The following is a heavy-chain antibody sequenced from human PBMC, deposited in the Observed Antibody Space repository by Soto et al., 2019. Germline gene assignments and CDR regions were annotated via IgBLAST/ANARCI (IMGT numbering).Heavy chain of an antibody. CDR3: AKDSYYDSSGYIGY. J-gene: IGHJ4*02. D-gene: IGHD3-22*01. Sequence: SLRLSCAASGFTFDDYAMHWVRQAPGKGLEWVSGISWNSGSIGYADSVKGRFTISRDNAKNSLYLQMNSLRAEDTALYYCAKDSYYDSSGYIGYWGQGTLVTVSS. CDR2: ISWNSGSI. V-gene: IGHV3-9*01. CDR1: GFTFDDYA.